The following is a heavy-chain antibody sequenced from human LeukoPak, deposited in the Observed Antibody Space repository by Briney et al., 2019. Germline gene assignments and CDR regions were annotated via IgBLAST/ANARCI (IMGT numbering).Heavy chain of an antibody. D-gene: IGHD1-26*01. CDR3: AKDLGGSLHYFDS. V-gene: IGHV3-23*01. J-gene: IGHJ4*02. Sequence: PGGSLRLSCAASGFTFSSHAMSWVRQPPGKGLEWVSAISGRGTDTYNTDSVRGRFTISRDNSKNTLYLQMDSLRAEDTAVYYCAKDLGGSLHYFDSWGQGTLVTVSS. CDR1: GFTFSSHA. CDR2: ISGRGTDT.